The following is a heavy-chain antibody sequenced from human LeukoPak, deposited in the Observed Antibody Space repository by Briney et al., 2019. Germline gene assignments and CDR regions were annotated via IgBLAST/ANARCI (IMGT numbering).Heavy chain of an antibody. D-gene: IGHD3-9*01. J-gene: IGHJ3*02. Sequence: ASVKVSCKASGYTFTSYDINRVRQATGQRLEWMGWMNPNSGNTGYAQKFQGRVTMTRNTSISTAYMELSSLRSEDTAVYYCARARDEYFDWLKDAFDIWGQGTMVTVSS. CDR1: GYTFTSYD. CDR3: ARARDEYFDWLKDAFDI. V-gene: IGHV1-8*01. CDR2: MNPNSGNT.